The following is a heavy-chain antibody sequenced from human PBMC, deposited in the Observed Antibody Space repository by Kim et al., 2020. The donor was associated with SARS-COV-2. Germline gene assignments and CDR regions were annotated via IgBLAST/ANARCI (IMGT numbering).Heavy chain of an antibody. CDR1: GASISSSY. J-gene: IGHJ5*02. CDR2: IHYTGST. V-gene: IGHV4-59*01. Sequence: SETLSLTCTISGASISSSYWSWIRQPLTKGLEWIGYIHYTGSTNYNPSLKSRVTISVDTSKHQFSLKLSSVTAADTAVYYCARGGNNWFDPWGQGTLVTVFS. D-gene: IGHD3-10*01. CDR3: ARGGNNWFDP.